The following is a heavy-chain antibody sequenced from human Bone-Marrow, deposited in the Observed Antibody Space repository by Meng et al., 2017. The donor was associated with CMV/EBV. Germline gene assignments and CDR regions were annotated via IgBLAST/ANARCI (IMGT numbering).Heavy chain of an antibody. CDR2: INWNSGNL. J-gene: IGHJ4*02. V-gene: IGHV3-9*01. Sequence: SLKISCVASGFTFDDYAMHWVRQAPGKGLEWVSGINWNSGNLGYADSVEGRFTISRDNAKNSLYLQMNSLRAEDSAVYYCARDLRGTAATGTYFDYWGQGTLVTVSS. D-gene: IGHD1-1*01. CDR1: GFTFDDYA. CDR3: ARDLRGTAATGTYFDY.